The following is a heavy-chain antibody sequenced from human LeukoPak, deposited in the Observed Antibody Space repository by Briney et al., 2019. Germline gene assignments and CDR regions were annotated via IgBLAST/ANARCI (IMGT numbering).Heavy chain of an antibody. J-gene: IGHJ3*02. D-gene: IGHD3-16*01. CDR3: ARALSFTGRSDAFDI. CDR1: GYTFTSYY. V-gene: IGHV1-46*01. CDR2: INPSGGST. Sequence: GASVKVSCKASGYTFTSYYMHWVRQAPGQGLEWMGIINPSGGSTSYAQKFQGRVTMTRDTSTSTVYMELSSLRSEDTAVYYCARALSFTGRSDAFDIWGQGTMVTVSS.